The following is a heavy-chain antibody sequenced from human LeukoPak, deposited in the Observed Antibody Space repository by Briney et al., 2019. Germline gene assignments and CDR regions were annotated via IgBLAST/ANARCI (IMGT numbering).Heavy chain of an antibody. CDR3: ARDSHLLWFGESPGYFQH. Sequence: ASVKVSCKASGYTFTSYYMHWVRQAPGQGLEWMGIINPSGGCTSYAQKFQGRVTMTRDTSTSTVYMELSSLRSEDTAVYYCARDSHLLWFGESPGYFQHWGQGTLVTVSS. V-gene: IGHV1-46*01. J-gene: IGHJ1*01. CDR2: INPSGGCT. D-gene: IGHD3-10*01. CDR1: GYTFTSYY.